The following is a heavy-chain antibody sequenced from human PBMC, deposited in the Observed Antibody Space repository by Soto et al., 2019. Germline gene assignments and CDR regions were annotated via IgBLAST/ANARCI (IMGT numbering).Heavy chain of an antibody. D-gene: IGHD2-15*01. Sequence: GGSLRLSCAASGFTFSSYDMHWVRQATGKGLEWVSAIGTAGDTYYPGSVKGRFTISRENAKNSLYLQMNSLRAGDTAVYYCARATYCSGGSCYPNYYYYYMDVWGKGTTVTVSS. J-gene: IGHJ6*03. V-gene: IGHV3-13*01. CDR1: GFTFSSYD. CDR2: IGTAGDT. CDR3: ARATYCSGGSCYPNYYYYYMDV.